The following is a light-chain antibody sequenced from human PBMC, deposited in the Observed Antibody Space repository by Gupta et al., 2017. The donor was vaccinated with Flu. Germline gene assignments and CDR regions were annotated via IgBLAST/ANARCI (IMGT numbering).Light chain of an antibody. Sequence: SSVLTPPPSVSVAPGQPARDTCGEDSIGSKIVHWYQQKPGQAPVLVIYSDTDRPSRIPERFSGSNSGNTATLTISGVEAGDEADFYCQVWDTSSDHPVFGGGTKLTVL. J-gene: IGLJ3*02. CDR2: SDT. CDR3: QVWDTSSDHPV. CDR1: SIGSKI. V-gene: IGLV3-21*02.